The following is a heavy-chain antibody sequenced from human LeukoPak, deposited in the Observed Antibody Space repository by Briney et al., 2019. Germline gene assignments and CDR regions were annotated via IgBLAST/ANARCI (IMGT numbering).Heavy chain of an antibody. Sequence: SETLSLTCTVSGGSISSSSYYWGWIRQPPGKGLEWIGSTYYSGSTYYNPSLKSRVTISVDTSKNQFSLKLNSVIATDTAVYYCASEGTTFSSFDYWGQGTLVTVSS. CDR3: ASEGTTFSSFDY. D-gene: IGHD1-1*01. CDR1: GGSISSSSYY. V-gene: IGHV4-39*07. CDR2: TYYSGST. J-gene: IGHJ4*02.